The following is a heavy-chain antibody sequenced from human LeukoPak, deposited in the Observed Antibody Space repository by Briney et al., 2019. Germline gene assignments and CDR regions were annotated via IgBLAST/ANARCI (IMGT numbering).Heavy chain of an antibody. J-gene: IGHJ3*02. V-gene: IGHV3-33*01. CDR1: GFTFSSYG. CDR3: ARDRRGYSYGLDAFDI. D-gene: IGHD5-18*01. CDR2: IWYDGSNK. Sequence: GGSLRLSCAASGFTFSSYGMHWVRQAPGKGLEWVAVIWYDGSNKYYADSVKGRFTISRDNSKNTLYLQMNSLRAEDTAVYYCARDRRGYSYGLDAFDIWGQGTMVTVSS.